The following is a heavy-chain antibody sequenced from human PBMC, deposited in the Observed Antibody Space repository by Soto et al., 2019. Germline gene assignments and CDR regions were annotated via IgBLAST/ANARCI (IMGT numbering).Heavy chain of an antibody. V-gene: IGHV4-59*01. J-gene: IGHJ3*01. CDR2: MYYSGNT. CDR3: ATLGTPFAFDV. CDR1: GGSISSYY. Sequence: SETLSLTCTVSGGSISSYYWSWLRQPPGKGLEWIAYMYYSGNTNYNPSLKSRVTMAVDTSKRQFSLKLRSVTAADTAVYYCATLGTPFAFDVWGQGAMVTVSS. D-gene: IGHD1-1*01.